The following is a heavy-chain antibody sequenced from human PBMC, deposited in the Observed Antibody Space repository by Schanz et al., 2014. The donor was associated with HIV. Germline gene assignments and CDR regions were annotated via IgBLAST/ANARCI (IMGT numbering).Heavy chain of an antibody. CDR1: GASFSGSY. Sequence: QVQLQQWGAGLLKPSETLSLTCAVYGASFSGSYWSWIRQSPGKGLEWIADINQSGRITYNPSLKSRLPISGDPPKNQFSLKLDSATAADTAVYYCARAKWPPRNRHFDFWGQGNLVTVS. J-gene: IGHJ4*02. CDR2: INQSGRI. CDR3: ARAKWPPRNRHFDF. D-gene: IGHD5-12*01. V-gene: IGHV4-34*01.